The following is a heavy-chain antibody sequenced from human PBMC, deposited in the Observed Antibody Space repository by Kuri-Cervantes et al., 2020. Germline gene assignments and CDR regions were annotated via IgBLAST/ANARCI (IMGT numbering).Heavy chain of an antibody. CDR2: ISGSGGST. Sequence: GGSLRLSCAASGFTFSSYAMSWVRQAPGKGLEWVSAISGSGGSTYYADSVKGRFTISRDNAKNSLYLQMNSLGAEDTALYYCAKDMGDVYWGQGTLVTVSS. J-gene: IGHJ4*02. CDR1: GFTFSSYA. V-gene: IGHV3-23*01. D-gene: IGHD3-16*01. CDR3: AKDMGDVY.